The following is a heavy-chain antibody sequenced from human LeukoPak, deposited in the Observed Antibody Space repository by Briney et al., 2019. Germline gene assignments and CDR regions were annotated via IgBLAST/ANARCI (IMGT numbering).Heavy chain of an antibody. J-gene: IGHJ4*02. CDR3: ARDVNGDYSFDY. Sequence: GGSLRLSCAASGFTFSSYSMNWVRQAPGKGLEWVSSISSSSSYIYYADSVKGRFTISRDSAKNSLYLQMNSLRAEDTAVYYCARDVNGDYSFDYWGQGTLVTVSS. CDR1: GFTFSSYS. D-gene: IGHD4-17*01. V-gene: IGHV3-21*01. CDR2: ISSSSSYI.